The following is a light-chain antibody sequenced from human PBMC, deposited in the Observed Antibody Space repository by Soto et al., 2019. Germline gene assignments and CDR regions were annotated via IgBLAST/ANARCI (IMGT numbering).Light chain of an antibody. V-gene: IGKV3-20*01. CDR2: GAS. CDR3: QYYGGYYGSSPRYT. Sequence: EIVLTQSPGTLSLSPGERATLSCRASQSVSSSSLTWYQQKPGQAPRLLIYGASTRATGIPDRFSGSGSGTDFTVTISRLEPEDFAVYYCQYYGGYYGSSPRYTFGQGTKVDIK. J-gene: IGKJ2*01. CDR1: QSVSSSS.